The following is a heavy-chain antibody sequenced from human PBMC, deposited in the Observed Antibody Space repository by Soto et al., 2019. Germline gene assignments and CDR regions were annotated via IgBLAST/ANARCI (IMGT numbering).Heavy chain of an antibody. Sequence: PSETLSLTCAVSGGSISSGGYSWSWIRQPPGKGLEWIGYIYHSGSTYYNPSLKSRVTISVDRSKNQFSLKLSSVTAADTAVYHCARASAYCGGDCYWGDAFDIWGQGTMVTVS. D-gene: IGHD2-21*02. J-gene: IGHJ3*02. CDR1: GGSISSGGYS. CDR3: ARASAYCGGDCYWGDAFDI. V-gene: IGHV4-30-2*01. CDR2: IYHSGST.